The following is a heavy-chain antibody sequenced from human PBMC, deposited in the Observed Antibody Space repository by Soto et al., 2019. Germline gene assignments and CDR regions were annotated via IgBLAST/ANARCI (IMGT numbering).Heavy chain of an antibody. CDR1: GFSFSSYA. D-gene: IGHD2-2*01. CDR2: ISYDGSNK. J-gene: IGHJ4*02. Sequence: QVQLVESGGGVVQPGRSLRLSCAACGFSFSSYAMHWIRQAPGKGLEWVAVISYDGSNKYYADSVKGRFTISRDNSKNTLYLQMNSLRAEDTAVYYCARGIVVVPAAMGPGDYWGQGTLVTVSS. V-gene: IGHV3-30-3*01. CDR3: ARGIVVVPAAMGPGDY.